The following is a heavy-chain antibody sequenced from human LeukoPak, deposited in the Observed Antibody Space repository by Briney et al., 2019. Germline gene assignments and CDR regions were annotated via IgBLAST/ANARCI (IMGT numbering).Heavy chain of an antibody. CDR3: ARASSGSSSWSDFVY. CDR2: ISAYNGNT. J-gene: IGHJ4*02. CDR1: GYTFTSYG. D-gene: IGHD6-13*01. V-gene: IGHV1-18*01. Sequence: ASVKVSCKASGYTFTSYGLSWVRQAPGQGLEWMGWISAYNGNTNYAQKLQGRVTMTTDTSTSTAYMELRSLRSDDTAIYYCARASSGSSSWSDFVYWGQGTLVTVSS.